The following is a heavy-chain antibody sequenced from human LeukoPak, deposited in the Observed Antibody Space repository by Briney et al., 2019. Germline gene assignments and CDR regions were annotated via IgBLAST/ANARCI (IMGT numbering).Heavy chain of an antibody. Sequence: PGGSLRLSCAASGFIFTTSWMTWVRQVPGKGLEWVANINQDGTDKVYVDSVKGRFTISRDNAENSLYLQMNSLTAEETGVYYCARYSSSSRSDWGQGTLVAVSS. J-gene: IGHJ4*02. D-gene: IGHD6-6*01. V-gene: IGHV3-7*01. CDR2: INQDGTDK. CDR1: GFIFTTSW. CDR3: ARYSSSSRSD.